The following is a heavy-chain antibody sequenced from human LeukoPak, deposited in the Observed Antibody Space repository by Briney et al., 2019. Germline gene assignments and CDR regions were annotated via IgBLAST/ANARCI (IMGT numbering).Heavy chain of an antibody. J-gene: IGHJ4*02. CDR2: MKSLGSGGVP. V-gene: IGHV3-15*01. CDR1: GFNFIKAW. Sequence: GGSLRLSCEASGFNFIKAWMSWVRQAPGKGPEWVGRMKSLGSGGVPDYATPVKGRFTISRDDSKNTLYLEMNNLKTEDTAMYYCTTSPLVWVCEIFSYFDFWGRGTLVIVS. CDR3: TTSPLVWVCEIFSYFDF. D-gene: IGHD3-9*01.